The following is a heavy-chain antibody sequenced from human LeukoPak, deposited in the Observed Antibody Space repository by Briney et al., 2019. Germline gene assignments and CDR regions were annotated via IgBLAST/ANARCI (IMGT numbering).Heavy chain of an antibody. CDR3: AREAPGRSSGYYYYY. V-gene: IGHV1-69*05. D-gene: IGHD3-22*01. Sequence: SVKVSCKASGGTFSSYAISWVRQAPGQGLEWMGRIIPIFGTANYAQKFQGRVTITTDESTSTAYMEPSSLRSEDTAVYYCAREAPGRSSGYYYYYWGQGNLVTVSS. CDR2: IIPIFGTA. J-gene: IGHJ4*02. CDR1: GGTFSSYA.